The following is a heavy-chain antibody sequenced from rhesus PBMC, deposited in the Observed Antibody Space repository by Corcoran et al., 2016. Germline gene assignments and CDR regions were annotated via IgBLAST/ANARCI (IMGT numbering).Heavy chain of an antibody. CDR3: ARDRGIAAGKFDY. CDR1: GGPLRSNY. J-gene: IGHJ4*01. D-gene: IGHD6-31*01. V-gene: IGHV4S11*01. Sequence: QVQLQESGPGLAKPSEILSLTCAVSGGPLRSNYWSWTRQAPGKRLGWIGYIYGSGSTYYNPSLKSRVTLSVDTSKNQLSLKLSSVTAADTAVYYCARDRGIAAGKFDYWGQGVLVTVSS. CDR2: IYGSGST.